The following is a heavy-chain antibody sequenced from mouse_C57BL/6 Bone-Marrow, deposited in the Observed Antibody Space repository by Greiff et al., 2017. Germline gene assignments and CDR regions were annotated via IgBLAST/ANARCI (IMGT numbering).Heavy chain of an antibody. Sequence: EVQLKQSGPVLVKPGASVKMSCKASGYTFTDYYMNWVKQSHGKSLEWIGVINPYNGGTSYNQKFKGKATLTVDKSSSTAYMELNSLTSEDSAVYYCAREGDYYGAWFAYWGQGTLVTVSA. J-gene: IGHJ3*01. CDR2: INPYNGGT. V-gene: IGHV1-19*01. CDR3: AREGDYYGAWFAY. CDR1: GYTFTDYY. D-gene: IGHD1-1*01.